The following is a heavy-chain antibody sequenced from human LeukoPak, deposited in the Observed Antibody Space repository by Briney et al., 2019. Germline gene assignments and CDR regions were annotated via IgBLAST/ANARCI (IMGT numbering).Heavy chain of an antibody. CDR3: ARAGGSTVSHSDY. V-gene: IGHV3-33*01. J-gene: IGHJ4*02. Sequence: GGSLRLSCAASGFTFSSYGMHRVRQAPGKGLEWVAVIWYDGSNKYYADSVKGRFTISRDNSKNTLYLQMNSLRAEDTAVYYCARAGGSTVSHSDYWGQGTLVTVSS. CDR1: GFTFSSYG. D-gene: IGHD4-17*01. CDR2: IWYDGSNK.